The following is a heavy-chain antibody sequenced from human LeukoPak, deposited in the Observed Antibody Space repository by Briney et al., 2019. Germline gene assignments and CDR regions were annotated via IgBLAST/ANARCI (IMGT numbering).Heavy chain of an antibody. CDR2: ISYDGSNK. D-gene: IGHD1-26*01. CDR3: ATALDRIVGATHFDY. V-gene: IGHV3-30*03. Sequence: GGSLGLSCAASGFTFSSYGMHWVRQAPAKGLEWVAVISYDGSNKYYADSVRGRFTISRDNSKNTLYLQMTNLRAEDTAVYYCATALDRIVGATHFDYWGQGTLVTVSS. CDR1: GFTFSSYG. J-gene: IGHJ4*02.